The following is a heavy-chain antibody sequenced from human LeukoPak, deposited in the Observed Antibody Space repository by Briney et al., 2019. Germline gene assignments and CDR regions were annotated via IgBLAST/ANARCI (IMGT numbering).Heavy chain of an antibody. CDR3: ARLTPPFDY. V-gene: IGHV3-74*01. J-gene: IGHJ4*02. CDR1: GFTFSNYW. Sequence: GGSLRLSCAASGFTFSNYWTHWVRQAPGKGLVWVARINSDGSTTNYADSVKGRFTISRDNAKNTLYLQMNSLRAEDTAVYYCARLTPPFDYWGQGTLVTVSS. CDR2: INSDGSTT. D-gene: IGHD3-16*01.